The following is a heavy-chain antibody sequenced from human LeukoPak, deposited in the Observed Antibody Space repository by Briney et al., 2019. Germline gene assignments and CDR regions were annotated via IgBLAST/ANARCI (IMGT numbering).Heavy chain of an antibody. CDR1: GFTFSSYA. CDR3: GRVGGRSKAAKGDAFDI. Sequence: AGGSLRLSCAASGFTFSSYAMHWVRQAPGKGLEWVSSISSGSTYMYYADSVKGRSTISRDNAQNSMYLQMNSLRAEDTAVYYCGRVGGRSKAAKGDAFDIWGQGTMVTVSS. V-gene: IGHV3-21*01. J-gene: IGHJ3*02. D-gene: IGHD6-6*01. CDR2: ISSGSTYM.